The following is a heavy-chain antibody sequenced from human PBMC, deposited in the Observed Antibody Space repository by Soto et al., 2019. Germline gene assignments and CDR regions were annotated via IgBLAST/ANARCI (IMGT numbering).Heavy chain of an antibody. V-gene: IGHV3-33*01. J-gene: IGHJ4*02. CDR2: IWYDGSNK. CDR3: ASLSGSYPNDY. D-gene: IGHD1-26*01. Sequence: QVQLVESGGGVVQPGRSLRLSCAASGFTFSSYGMHWVRQAPGKGLEWVAVIWYDGSNKYYADSVKGRFTISRDNSKNTLYLQMNSLRAEDTAVYSCASLSGSYPNDYWGQGTLVTVSS. CDR1: GFTFSSYG.